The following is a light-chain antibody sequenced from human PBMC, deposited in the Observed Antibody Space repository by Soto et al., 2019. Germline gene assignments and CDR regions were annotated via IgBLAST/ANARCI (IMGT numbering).Light chain of an antibody. V-gene: IGKV3-20*01. Sequence: EIVLTQSPGTLSLSPGERATLSCRASQSVSSSYLAWYQQKPGQPPRLLFYGASSRATGIPDRFSGSGSGTCFTLTISRLEPEDFAVYYCQQYGSSPFTFGPGTKVDIK. CDR2: GAS. CDR1: QSVSSSY. J-gene: IGKJ3*01. CDR3: QQYGSSPFT.